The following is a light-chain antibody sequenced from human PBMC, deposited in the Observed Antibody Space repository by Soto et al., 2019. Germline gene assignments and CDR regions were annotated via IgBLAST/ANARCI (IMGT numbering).Light chain of an antibody. V-gene: IGLV1-44*01. CDR3: AAWDASMNGPV. Sequence: QSVLTQPPSASGTPGQRVTISCSGSSSNIGSNTVNWYQQLPGTAPKLLIYSNNQRPSGVPARFSGSKSGTSASLAISGLQSEDEADYYCAAWDASMNGPVFGGGTKVTVL. CDR2: SNN. CDR1: SSNIGSNT. J-gene: IGLJ2*01.